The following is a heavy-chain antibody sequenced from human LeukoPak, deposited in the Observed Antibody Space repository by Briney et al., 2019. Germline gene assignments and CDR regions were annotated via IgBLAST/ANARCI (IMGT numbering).Heavy chain of an antibody. CDR2: INHSGST. V-gene: IGHV4-34*01. CDR3: ARDPRWLKAAFDI. J-gene: IGHJ3*02. CDR1: GGSFSGYY. D-gene: IGHD5-24*01. Sequence: SETLSLTCAVYGGSFSGYYWSWIRQPPGKGLEWIGEINHSGSTNYNPSPKSRVTISVDTSKNQFSLKLSSVTAADTAVYYCARDPRWLKAAFDIWGQGTMVTVSS.